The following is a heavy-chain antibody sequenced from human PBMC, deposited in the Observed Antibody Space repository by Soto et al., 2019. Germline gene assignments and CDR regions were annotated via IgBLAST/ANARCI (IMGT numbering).Heavy chain of an antibody. V-gene: IGHV4-30-4*01. CDR2: IFYTGNT. CDR1: GGSISSGDYY. CDR3: AVVVVTTTFFDP. D-gene: IGHD2-15*01. J-gene: IGHJ5*02. Sequence: TGPGPATPSETLSLTCTVSGGSISSGDYYWSWIRQPPGEGLEWIGYIFYTGNTYYNPSLKSRVTISVDTSKNQFSLKLSSVTAADTAVYYCAVVVVTTTFFDPWGQGTLVTVSS.